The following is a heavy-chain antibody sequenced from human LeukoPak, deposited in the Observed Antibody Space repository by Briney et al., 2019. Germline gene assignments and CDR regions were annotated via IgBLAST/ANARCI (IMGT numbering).Heavy chain of an antibody. V-gene: IGHV4-30-2*01. J-gene: IGHJ5*02. CDR1: GGSISSGGYS. CDR2: IYHSGST. D-gene: IGHD3-16*01. CDR3: ARTPRSYATGPVNWFDP. Sequence: SQTLSLTCAVSGGSISSGGYSWSWIRQPPGKGLEWIGYIYHSGSTYYNPSLKSRVTISVDRCKNQFSLKLSSVTAADTAVYYCARTPRSYATGPVNWFDPWGQGTLVTVSS.